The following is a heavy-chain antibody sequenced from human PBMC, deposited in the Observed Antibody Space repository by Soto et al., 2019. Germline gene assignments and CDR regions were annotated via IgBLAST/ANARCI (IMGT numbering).Heavy chain of an antibody. D-gene: IGHD4-4*01. V-gene: IGHV4-59*08. CDR1: GGSFSPNY. CDR3: ARLGNYYQSLDP. J-gene: IGHJ5*02. Sequence: QVQLQESGPGLVRPSETLSLTCTLSGGSFSPNYWSWLRQPPGKGLEWVGYIYYGGTTSYNPSLKSRVXXXLXXSKRQFSLRLSSVTAADTAVYYCARLGNYYQSLDPWGPGTLVTVSS. CDR2: IYYGGTT.